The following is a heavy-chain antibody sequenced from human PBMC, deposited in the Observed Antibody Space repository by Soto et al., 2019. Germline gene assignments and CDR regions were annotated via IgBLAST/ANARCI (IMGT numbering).Heavy chain of an antibody. Sequence: EVQLVESGGGLVQPGGSLRLSCAASGFTFSSYWMHWVRQAPGKGLVWVSRINSDGSSTSYADSVKGRFTISRDNAKNTLYLQMNSLRAEDTAVYYCARTGTEAIFGVVITYYYYYYMDVWGKGTTVTVSS. CDR2: INSDGSST. V-gene: IGHV3-74*01. J-gene: IGHJ6*03. CDR1: GFTFSSYW. D-gene: IGHD3-3*01. CDR3: ARTGTEAIFGVVITYYYYYYMDV.